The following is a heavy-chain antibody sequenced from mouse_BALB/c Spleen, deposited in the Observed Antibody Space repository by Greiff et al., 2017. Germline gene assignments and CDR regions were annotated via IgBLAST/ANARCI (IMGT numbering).Heavy chain of an antibody. V-gene: IGHV3-2*02. CDR2: ISYSGST. D-gene: IGHD1-1*02. Sequence: EVQRVESGPGLVKPSQSLSLTCTVTGYSITSDYAWNWIRQFPGNKLEWMGYISYSGSTSYNPSLKSRISITRDTSKNQFFLQLNSVTTEDTATYYCASSLVSYYFDYWGQGTTLTVSS. CDR1: GYSITSDYA. J-gene: IGHJ2*01. CDR3: ASSLVSYYFDY.